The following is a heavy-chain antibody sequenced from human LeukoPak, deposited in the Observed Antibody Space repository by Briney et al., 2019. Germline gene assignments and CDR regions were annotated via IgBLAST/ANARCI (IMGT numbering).Heavy chain of an antibody. Sequence: GGSLRLSCAASGFTFRNYGLSRVRQAPGKGLEWVSYISGAGGNVNYADSVKGRFIISRDNGKNSLYLQMSSLRAEDTAVYYCAIWMGNNADFTGPIDYWGQGTLVTVSS. J-gene: IGHJ4*02. D-gene: IGHD2-2*03. CDR3: AIWMGNNADFTGPIDY. CDR1: GFTFRNYG. V-gene: IGHV3-48*01. CDR2: ISGAGGNV.